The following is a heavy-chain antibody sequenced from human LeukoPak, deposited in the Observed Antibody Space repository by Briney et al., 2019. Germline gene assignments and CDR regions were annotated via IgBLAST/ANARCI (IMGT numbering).Heavy chain of an antibody. J-gene: IGHJ4*02. CDR3: ARELRTFDS. CDR1: GFIFSSYL. CDR2: IKHNGDEL. V-gene: IGHV3-7*01. Sequence: GGSLSLSYAASGFIFSSYLKTGVRQAPGKGLEWVANIKHNGDELNYVDSVEDRFTISRDNAKNSLYLHMTSLRAEDTAVYYCARELRTFDSWGQGTLVTVSS. D-gene: IGHD3-16*01.